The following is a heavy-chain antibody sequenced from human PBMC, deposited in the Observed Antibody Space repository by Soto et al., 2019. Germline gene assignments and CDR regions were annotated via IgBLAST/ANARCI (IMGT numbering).Heavy chain of an antibody. V-gene: IGHV3-21*06. CDR3: ARESEDLTSNFDY. CDR1: GFIFTRYS. CDR2: ISSTTNYI. Sequence: EVQLVESGGGLVKPGGSLRLSCAASGFIFTRYSMNWVRQTPGKGLEWVSSISSTTNYIYYGDSMKGRFTISRDNAKNSLYLEMNSLRAEDTAAYYCARESEDLTSNFDYWGQGTLVTVSS. J-gene: IGHJ4*02.